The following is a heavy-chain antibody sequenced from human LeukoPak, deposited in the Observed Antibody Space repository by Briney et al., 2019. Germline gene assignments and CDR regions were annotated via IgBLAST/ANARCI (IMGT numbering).Heavy chain of an antibody. D-gene: IGHD3-22*01. V-gene: IGHV1-46*01. CDR3: AREGGYYDSSGYYPDY. CDR2: INPSGGST. CDR1: GYTFTSYY. Sequence: ASVKVSCKASGYTFTSYYIHWVRQAPGQGLEWMGLINPSGGSTNYAQKFQGRVTMTRDTSTSTVYMELSSLRSDDTAVYYCAREGGYYDSSGYYPDYWGQGTLVTVSS. J-gene: IGHJ4*02.